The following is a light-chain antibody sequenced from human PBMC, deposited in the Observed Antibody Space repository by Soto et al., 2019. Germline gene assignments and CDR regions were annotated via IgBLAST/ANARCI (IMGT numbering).Light chain of an antibody. Sequence: QAASVSGSPGQSITISCTGTSSDIGTYNFVSWYQQRPGKAPKLLIHEINNRPSGVSIRFSGSKSGNTASLTISGLQAEDEADYYCSSDTTTSTLIFGGGTKLTVL. CDR2: EIN. CDR1: SSDIGTYNF. CDR3: SSDTTTSTLI. V-gene: IGLV2-14*01. J-gene: IGLJ2*01.